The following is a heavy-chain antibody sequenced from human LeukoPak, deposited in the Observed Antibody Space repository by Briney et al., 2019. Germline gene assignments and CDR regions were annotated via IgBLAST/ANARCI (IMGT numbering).Heavy chain of an antibody. Sequence: GGSLRLSCVASGFTFSSYAINWVRQTPGKGLDWVSAISGGGDYTYYADSVKGRFIASRDNSKNTLYLQMNSLRAEDTAIYYCAKRPSGPQYASGYDYWGQGTLVTVSS. CDR3: AKRPSGPQYASGYDY. D-gene: IGHD3-22*01. V-gene: IGHV3-23*01. CDR2: ISGGGDYT. J-gene: IGHJ4*02. CDR1: GFTFSSYA.